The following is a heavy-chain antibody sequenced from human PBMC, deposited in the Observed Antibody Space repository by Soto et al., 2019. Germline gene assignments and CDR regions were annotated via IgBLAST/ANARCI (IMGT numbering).Heavy chain of an antibody. J-gene: IGHJ6*03. CDR1: GFSSGSTW. D-gene: IGHD4-17*01. Sequence: PGGSLRLSCVASGFSSGSTWVSWVRHTPGRGLEWVANIKQDGSARYYVDSVKGRFTISRDNAKNSLYLQMNSLRAEDTAVYYCARDSRDYGDPAGYYYYYMDVWGKGTTLTVSS. CDR2: IKQDGSAR. V-gene: IGHV3-7*01. CDR3: ARDSRDYGDPAGYYYYYMDV.